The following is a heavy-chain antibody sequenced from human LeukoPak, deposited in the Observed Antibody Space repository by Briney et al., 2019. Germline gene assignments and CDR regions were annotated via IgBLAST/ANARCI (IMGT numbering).Heavy chain of an antibody. D-gene: IGHD3-16*01. CDR3: ATELRRNYYYYYMDV. Sequence: GGSLRLSCAASGFTFSSYSMNWVRQAPGKGLEWVSYISSSSSTIYYADSVKGRFTISRDNAKNSLYLQMNSLRAEDTAVYYCATELRRNYYYYYMDVWGKGTTVTVSS. V-gene: IGHV3-48*01. J-gene: IGHJ6*03. CDR1: GFTFSSYS. CDR2: ISSSSSTI.